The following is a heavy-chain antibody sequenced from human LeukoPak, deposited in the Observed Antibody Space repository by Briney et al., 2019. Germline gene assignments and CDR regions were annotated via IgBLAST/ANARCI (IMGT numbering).Heavy chain of an antibody. CDR1: GFTFSSYA. D-gene: IGHD3-22*01. J-gene: IGHJ4*02. CDR3: AQLRRRDYYDSSGYPRLDY. V-gene: IGHV3-30-3*01. Sequence: GGSLRLSCAASGFTFSSYAMSGVRPAPRKGLEWVAFISWDGTIKYYADSVKGRFTIARDNAKNSLYLQMNRLRAADTAVYYCAQLRRRDYYDSSGYPRLDYWGQGTLVTVSS. CDR2: ISWDGTIK.